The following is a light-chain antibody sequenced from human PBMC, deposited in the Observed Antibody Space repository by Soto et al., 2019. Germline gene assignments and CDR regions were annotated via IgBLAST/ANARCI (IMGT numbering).Light chain of an antibody. V-gene: IGLV2-14*01. J-gene: IGLJ2*01. CDR1: SSDVVGYNY. CDR3: SSYTSSSTLVL. Sequence: QSVLTQPASVSGSPGQSITISCTGTSSDVVGYNYVSWYQQHPGKAPKLMIYEVSNRPSGVSNRFSGSKSGNTASLTISGLQAEDGADYYCSSYTSSSTLVLFGGGTKLTVL. CDR2: EVS.